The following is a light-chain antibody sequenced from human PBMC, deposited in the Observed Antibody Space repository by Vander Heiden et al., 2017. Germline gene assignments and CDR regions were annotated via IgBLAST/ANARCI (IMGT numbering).Light chain of an antibody. J-gene: IGLJ1*01. V-gene: IGLV2-14*01. Sequence: QYALTQPASVSGSPGQSITISCTGTSSDVGYFNYVSWYKQHPVKAPKLMIYDVSNRPSGVSNRFSGSKSDNTASLTISGLQAEDEADYYCSSYTSSSTYVFGTGTKVTVL. CDR2: DVS. CDR1: SSDVGYFNY. CDR3: SSYTSSSTYV.